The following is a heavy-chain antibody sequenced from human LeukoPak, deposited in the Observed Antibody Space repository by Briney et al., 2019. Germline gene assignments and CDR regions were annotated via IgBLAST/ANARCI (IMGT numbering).Heavy chain of an antibody. Sequence: SETPSLTCTVSGGSISSYYWSWIRQPPGKGLEWLGYIYYSGNTNYNPSLKSRVTISVDTSRNQFSLKLSSVPAADTAVYYCAREGPTATSIDYWGQGTLVTVSS. CDR3: AREGPTATSIDY. CDR1: GGSISSYY. J-gene: IGHJ4*02. D-gene: IGHD2-21*02. V-gene: IGHV4-59*01. CDR2: IYYSGNT.